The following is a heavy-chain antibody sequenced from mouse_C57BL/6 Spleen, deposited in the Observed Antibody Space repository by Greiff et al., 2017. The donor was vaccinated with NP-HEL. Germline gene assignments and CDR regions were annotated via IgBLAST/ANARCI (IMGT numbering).Heavy chain of an antibody. CDR3: ARPNWDYAMDY. CDR1: GYAFSSYW. CDR2: IYPGDGDT. Sequence: QVQLKQSGAELVKPGASVKISCKASGYAFSSYWMNWVKQRPGKGLEWIGQIYPGDGDTNYNGKFKGKATLTADKSSSTAYMQLSSLTSEDSAVYFCARPNWDYAMDYWGQGTSVTVSS. J-gene: IGHJ4*01. D-gene: IGHD4-1*02. V-gene: IGHV1-80*01.